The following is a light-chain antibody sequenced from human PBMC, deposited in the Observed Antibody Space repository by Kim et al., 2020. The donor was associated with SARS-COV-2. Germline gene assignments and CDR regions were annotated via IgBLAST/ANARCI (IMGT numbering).Light chain of an antibody. CDR1: QSVSSSC. CDR2: GAS. Sequence: ETVLTQSPGTLSLSPGERATLSCRDSQSVSSSCLAWYQQKPGQSPRLLIYGASSRATGIPDRFSGSGSGTDFTLTISRLEPEDFAVYYCQQFSRSSWTFGQGTKVDIK. V-gene: IGKV3-20*01. J-gene: IGKJ1*01. CDR3: QQFSRSSWT.